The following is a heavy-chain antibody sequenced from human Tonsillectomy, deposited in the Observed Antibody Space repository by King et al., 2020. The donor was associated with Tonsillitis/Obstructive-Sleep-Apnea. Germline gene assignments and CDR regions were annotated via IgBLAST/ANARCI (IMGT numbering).Heavy chain of an antibody. J-gene: IGHJ4*02. CDR3: AASHLDYGDFTFDY. CDR1: GFTVSSNY. V-gene: IGHV3-66*01. CDR2: IYAGGST. D-gene: IGHD4-17*01. Sequence: VQLVESGGGLVQPGGSLRLSCAASGFTVSSNYMTWVRQAPGKWLEWVSVIYAGGSTYYADSVKGRFTISRDNSKSTLYLQMNSLRAEDTAVYYCAASHLDYGDFTFDYWGRGTLVTVSS.